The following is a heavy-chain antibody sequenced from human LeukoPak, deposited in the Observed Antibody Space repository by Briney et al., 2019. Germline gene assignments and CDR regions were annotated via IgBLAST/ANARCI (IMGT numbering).Heavy chain of an antibody. V-gene: IGHV1-2*02. Sequence: ASVKVSCKASGYTFVDYFIHWVRQAPGQGLEWMGWINPNNGDTSYTQQFQGRVTMTRDTSLSTAYMELSRLTSDDTAVYFCARKLTGEAYWGRGTLVTVSS. CDR3: ARKLTGEAY. CDR1: GYTFVDYF. J-gene: IGHJ4*02. CDR2: INPNNGDT. D-gene: IGHD3-9*01.